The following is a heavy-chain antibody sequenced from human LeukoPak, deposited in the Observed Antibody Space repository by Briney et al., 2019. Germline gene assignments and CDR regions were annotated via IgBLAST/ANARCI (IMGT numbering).Heavy chain of an antibody. CDR1: GDSINSNY. CDR2: IYYGGST. D-gene: IGHD2-15*01. CDR3: ARLLAGCPGGRCRAHFDY. Sequence: SETLSLTCSVSGDSINSNYWSWTRQPPGKGLESIGYIYYGGSTNYNPSLKSRVSMSVDTSKNQFSLNLSSVTAADTAVYHCARLLAGCPGGRCRAHFDYWGQGTLVTVSS. V-gene: IGHV4-59*01. J-gene: IGHJ4*02.